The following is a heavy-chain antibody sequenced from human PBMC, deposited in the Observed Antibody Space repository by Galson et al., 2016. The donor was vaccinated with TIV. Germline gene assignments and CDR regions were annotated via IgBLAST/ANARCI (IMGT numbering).Heavy chain of an antibody. Sequence: SETLSLTCGVYGGSVSGYYWGWFRQPPGKGLEWIGEINHFRSSNYNPSLKSRLTISIDTPKKQFSLRLRSVTAADTAVYYCARVQWGSSVVSYYHHLDVWGKGTTVSVSS. J-gene: IGHJ6*03. CDR3: ARVQWGSSVVSYYHHLDV. V-gene: IGHV4-34*01. D-gene: IGHD3-16*01. CDR1: GGSVSGYY. CDR2: INHFRSS.